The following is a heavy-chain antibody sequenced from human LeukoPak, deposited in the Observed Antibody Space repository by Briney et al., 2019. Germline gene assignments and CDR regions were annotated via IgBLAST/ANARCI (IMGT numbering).Heavy chain of an antibody. D-gene: IGHD2-2*01. CDR2: INHSGST. CDR1: GGSFSGYY. CDR3: ARGHCSSTSCLDAFDI. V-gene: IGHV4-34*01. J-gene: IGHJ3*02. Sequence: SETLSLTCAVYGGSFSGYYWSWIRQPPGKGLEWIGEINHSGSTNYNPSLKSRVTISVDTSKNQFSLKLSSVTAADTAVYHRARGHCSSTSCLDAFDIWGQGTMVTVSS.